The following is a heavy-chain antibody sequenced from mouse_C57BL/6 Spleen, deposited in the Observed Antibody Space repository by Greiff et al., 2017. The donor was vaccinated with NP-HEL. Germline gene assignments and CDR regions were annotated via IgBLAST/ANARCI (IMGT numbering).Heavy chain of an antibody. CDR2: ISNGGGST. Sequence: EVQLVESGGGLVQPGGSLKLSCAASGFTFSDYYMYWVRQTPEKRLEWVAYISNGGGSTYYPDTVKGRFTISRDNAKNTLYLQMSRLKSEDTAMYYCARHHYDYDYYAMDYWGQGTSVTVSS. V-gene: IGHV5-12*01. CDR3: ARHHYDYDYYAMDY. CDR1: GFTFSDYY. J-gene: IGHJ4*01. D-gene: IGHD2-4*01.